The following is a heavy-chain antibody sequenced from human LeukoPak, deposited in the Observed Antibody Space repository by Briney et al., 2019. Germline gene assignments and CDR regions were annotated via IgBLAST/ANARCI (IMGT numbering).Heavy chain of an antibody. CDR3: ARETNYYDSSGYRPGDAFDI. CDR2: INHSGST. J-gene: IGHJ3*02. D-gene: IGHD3-22*01. V-gene: IGHV4-34*01. Sequence: KPSETLSLTCAVYGGSFSGYYWSWIRQPPGKGLEWIGEINHSGSTNYNPSRKSRVTISVDTSKNQFSLKLSSVTAADTAVYYCARETNYYDSSGYRPGDAFDIWGQGTMVTVSS. CDR1: GGSFSGYY.